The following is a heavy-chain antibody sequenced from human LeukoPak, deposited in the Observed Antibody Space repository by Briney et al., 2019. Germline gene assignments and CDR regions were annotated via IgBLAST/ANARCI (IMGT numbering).Heavy chain of an antibody. D-gene: IGHD3-22*01. Sequence: GGSLRLSCVASGFTFSNYGLSWARQAPGKGLEWVSGIGGSDGRTSYADSVKGRFTISRDNSKNTLYLQMNSLRGGDTAEYFCAKERNYYGSSDHYYDFDYWGQGTLVTVSS. CDR3: AKERNYYGSSDHYYDFDY. V-gene: IGHV3-23*01. CDR2: IGGSDGRT. J-gene: IGHJ4*02. CDR1: GFTFSNYG.